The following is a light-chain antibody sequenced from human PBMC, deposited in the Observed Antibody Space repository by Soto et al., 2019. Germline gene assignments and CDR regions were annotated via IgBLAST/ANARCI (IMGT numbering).Light chain of an antibody. J-gene: IGLJ1*01. Sequence: QSALAQPRSVSWSPGQSVTISCTGTSSDIGGYNYVSWYQQHPGKAPKLMIYDVIKRPSGVPDRFSGSKSGNTASLTIYGLQAEDEADYYCCSYAGSYTHVFGTGTKVTVL. CDR3: CSYAGSYTHV. CDR1: SSDIGGYNY. CDR2: DVI. V-gene: IGLV2-11*01.